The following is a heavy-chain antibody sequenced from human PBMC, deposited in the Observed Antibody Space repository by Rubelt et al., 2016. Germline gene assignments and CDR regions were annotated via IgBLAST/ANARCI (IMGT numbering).Heavy chain of an antibody. CDR2: IIPNFGTV. D-gene: IGHD6-13*01. CDR1: GGTFSSYA. Sequence: QVQLVQSGAEVKKPGSSVKVSCKASGGTFSSYAISWVRPAPGQGLEWMGGIIPNFGTVNYAQKCQGRVTNTADESTSTAYMGLSSLRPEDTAVYYCAGGGAAAADDNDAFDIWGQGTMVTGSS. CDR3: AGGGAAAADDNDAFDI. V-gene: IGHV1-69*01. J-gene: IGHJ3*02.